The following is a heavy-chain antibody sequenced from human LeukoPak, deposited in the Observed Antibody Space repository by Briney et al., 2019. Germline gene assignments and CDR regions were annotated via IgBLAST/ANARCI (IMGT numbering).Heavy chain of an antibody. V-gene: IGHV4-59*08. Sequence: PSETLSLTCTVSGGSISSYYWSWIRQPPGEGLEWIGYIYYSGSTNYNPSLKSRVTISVDTSKNQFSLKLSSVTAADTAVYYCARHGEYCSGGSCYTGWFDPWGQGTLVTVSS. CDR3: ARHGEYCSGGSCYTGWFDP. D-gene: IGHD2-15*01. J-gene: IGHJ5*02. CDR1: GGSISSYY. CDR2: IYYSGST.